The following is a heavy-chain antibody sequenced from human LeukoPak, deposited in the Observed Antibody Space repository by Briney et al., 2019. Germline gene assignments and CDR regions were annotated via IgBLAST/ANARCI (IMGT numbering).Heavy chain of an antibody. V-gene: IGHV3-64*04. CDR2: VRSDGSST. CDR3: ARVIAARHFDY. D-gene: IGHD6-6*01. CDR1: GFTFSSHA. Sequence: GGSLRLSCSASGFTFSSHAMHWVRQAPGKGLEYVSAVRSDGSSTYYADSVKGRFTISRDNSMNTMFLQMNSLRVEDTAVYYCARVIAARHFDYWGQGTLVTVSS. J-gene: IGHJ4*02.